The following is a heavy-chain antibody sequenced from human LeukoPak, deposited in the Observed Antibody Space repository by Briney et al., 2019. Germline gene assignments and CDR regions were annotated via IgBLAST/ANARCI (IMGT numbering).Heavy chain of an antibody. CDR3: ARGDASMATGFNY. J-gene: IGHJ4*01. Sequence: KTGESLKISCQTSGFTFTNYWIGWVRQMPGKGLEWMGIIYPGDSDTKCSPSFRGQVTMSADKSTSTAYLQWGSLKASDTAMYFCARGDASMATGFNYWGQGTLVTVSS. D-gene: IGHD6-6*01. V-gene: IGHV5-51*01. CDR1: GFTFTNYW. CDR2: IYPGDSDT.